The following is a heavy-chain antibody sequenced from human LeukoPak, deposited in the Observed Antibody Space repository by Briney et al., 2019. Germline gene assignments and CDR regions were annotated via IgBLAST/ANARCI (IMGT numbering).Heavy chain of an antibody. CDR1: GFSFSTYG. CDR3: ARYSCSDGNRYSWEQYNWFDP. D-gene: IGHD2-15*01. J-gene: IGHJ5*02. CDR2: IRYDGSNK. Sequence: TGGSLRLSCAASGFSFSTYGMHWVRQAPGRGLEWVAFIRYDGSNKYYADSVKGRFTISRDNSKNTVYLQMNSLRAEDTAVYYCARYSCSDGNRYSWEQYNWFDPWGQGTLVTVSS. V-gene: IGHV3-30*02.